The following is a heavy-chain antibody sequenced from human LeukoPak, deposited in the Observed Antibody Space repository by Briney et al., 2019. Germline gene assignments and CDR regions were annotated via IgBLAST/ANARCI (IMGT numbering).Heavy chain of an antibody. J-gene: IGHJ3*02. Sequence: ASVTVSCKDSGYTFTSYDINWVRQATAQELAWMGWMNPNSGNAGYAQKFQGRVTMTSNTSQSTASMELSSLRSEDTAVYYCASPNMSSSLAFDIGGQGTMVTVSS. V-gene: IGHV1-8*01. CDR1: GYTFTSYD. CDR2: MNPNSGNA. CDR3: ASPNMSSSLAFDI. D-gene: IGHD6-13*01.